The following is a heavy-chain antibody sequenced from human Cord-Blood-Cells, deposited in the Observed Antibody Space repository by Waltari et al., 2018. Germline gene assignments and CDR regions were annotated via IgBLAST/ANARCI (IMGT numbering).Heavy chain of an antibody. CDR1: GFTFSSYA. Sequence: QVQLVESGGGVVQPGRSLRLSCAASGFTFSSYAMHWVRQAPGKGLGWVAVISYDGSNKYYADSVKCRFTISRDNSKNTLYLQMNSLRAEDTAVYYCAREGLAARDAFDIWGQGTMVTVSS. V-gene: IGHV3-30-3*01. J-gene: IGHJ3*02. D-gene: IGHD6-6*01. CDR3: AREGLAARDAFDI. CDR2: ISYDGSNK.